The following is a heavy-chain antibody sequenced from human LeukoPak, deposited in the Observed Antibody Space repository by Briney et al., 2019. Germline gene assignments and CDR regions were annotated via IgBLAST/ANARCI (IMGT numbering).Heavy chain of an antibody. D-gene: IGHD2-15*01. J-gene: IGHJ4*02. CDR3: ARELPFDY. V-gene: IGHV3-74*01. Sequence: GGSLRLSCAASGFTFSNYWMHWVRQAPGKGLVWVSRIKSDGSRTDYADSVKGRFTISRDNAKNTLYLQMNSLRAQDTAVYYCARELPFDYWGQGTLVTVSS. CDR1: GFTFSNYW. CDR2: IKSDGSRT.